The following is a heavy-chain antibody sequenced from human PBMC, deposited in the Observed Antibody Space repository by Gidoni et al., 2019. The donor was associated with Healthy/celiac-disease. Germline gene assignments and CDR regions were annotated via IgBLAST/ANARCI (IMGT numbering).Heavy chain of an antibody. CDR3: ARVGREWSVTTAIVWYFDL. V-gene: IGHV1-69*01. CDR2: IIPIFGTA. CDR1: GGTFSSYA. D-gene: IGHD4-17*01. J-gene: IGHJ2*01. Sequence: QVQLVQSGAEVKKPGSSVTVSCKASGGTFSSYAISWVRQAPGQGLEWMGGIIPIFGTANYAQKCQGRVTITADQSTSTAYMELSSLRSEDTAVYYCARVGREWSVTTAIVWYFDLWGRGTLVTVSS.